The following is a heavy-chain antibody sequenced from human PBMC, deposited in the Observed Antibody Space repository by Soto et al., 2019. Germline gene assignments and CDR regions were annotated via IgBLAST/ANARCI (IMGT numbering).Heavy chain of an antibody. J-gene: IGHJ6*02. CDR3: ARDMTDVVVVPAADYYYGMDV. CDR1: GYTFTSYG. V-gene: IGHV1-18*04. D-gene: IGHD2-2*01. CDR2: ISAYNGNT. Sequence: QVQLVQSGAEVKKPGASVKVSCKASGYTFTSYGISWVRQAPGQGLEGMGWISAYNGNTNYAQKLQGRVTMTTDTSTSTAYMELRSLRSDDTAVYYCARDMTDVVVVPAADYYYGMDVWGQGTTVTVSS.